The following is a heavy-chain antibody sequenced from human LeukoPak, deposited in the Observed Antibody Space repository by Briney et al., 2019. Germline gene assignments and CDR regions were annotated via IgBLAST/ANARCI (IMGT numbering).Heavy chain of an antibody. J-gene: IGHJ4*02. Sequence: GGSLRLSCAASGFTFSSYAMSWVRQAPGKGLEWVSAISSSGGSTYYADSVKGRFTISRDNSKNTLYLQMNSLRAEDTAVYYCAKSPQGVYVYYFDYWGQGTLVTVSS. V-gene: IGHV3-23*01. CDR1: GFTFSSYA. CDR3: AKSPQGVYVYYFDY. D-gene: IGHD2-8*01. CDR2: ISSSGGST.